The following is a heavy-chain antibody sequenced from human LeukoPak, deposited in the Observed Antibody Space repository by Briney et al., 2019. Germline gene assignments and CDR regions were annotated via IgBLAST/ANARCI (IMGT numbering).Heavy chain of an antibody. J-gene: IGHJ6*02. Sequence: ASVKVSCKASGYTFTKYAMNWVRQAPGQGLEWMGWINTKTGNPTYAQGFTGRFVFSLDTSVSTAYLQISSLKAEDTAVYYCARDRARPYGYYYYGMDVWGQGTTVTVSS. D-gene: IGHD3-16*01. CDR3: ARDRARPYGYYYYGMDV. CDR2: INTKTGNP. CDR1: GYTFTKYA. V-gene: IGHV7-4-1*02.